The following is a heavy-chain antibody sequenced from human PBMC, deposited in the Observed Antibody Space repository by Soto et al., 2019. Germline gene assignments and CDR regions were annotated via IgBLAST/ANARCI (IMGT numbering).Heavy chain of an antibody. CDR2: IIPIFGTA. CDR3: ARTPRYCSSTSCPGGGDY. CDR1: GGTFSSYA. Sequence: QVQLVQSGAEVKKPGSSVKVSCKASGGTFSSYAISWVRQAPGQGLEWMGGIIPIFGTANYAQKFQGRVTITADESTSTAYMELSSLRSEDTAVYYWARTPRYCSSTSCPGGGDYWGQGTLVTVSS. D-gene: IGHD2-2*01. J-gene: IGHJ4*02. V-gene: IGHV1-69*01.